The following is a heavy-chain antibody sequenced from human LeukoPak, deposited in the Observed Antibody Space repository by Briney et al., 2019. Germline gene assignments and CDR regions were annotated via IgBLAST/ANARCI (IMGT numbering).Heavy chain of an antibody. CDR1: GYTFTGYY. Sequence: ASVKVSCKASGYTFTGYYMHWLRPAPGQGLEWMGWINPHSGGTKDAQKFQDRVTMTRYTSISTAYMEVSRLRSDDTAVYYCARGYCSGGSCLDYWGQGTLVTVSS. V-gene: IGHV1-2*02. J-gene: IGHJ4*02. CDR3: ARGYCSGGSCLDY. CDR2: INPHSGGT. D-gene: IGHD2-15*01.